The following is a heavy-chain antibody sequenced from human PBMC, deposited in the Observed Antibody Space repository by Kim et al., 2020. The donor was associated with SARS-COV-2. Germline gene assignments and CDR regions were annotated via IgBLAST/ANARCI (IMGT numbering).Heavy chain of an antibody. Sequence: SVKVSCKASGGTFSSYAISWVRQAPGQGLEWMGGIIHIFGTANYAQKFQGRVTITADESTSTAYMELSSLRSEDTAVYYCARDVHSYSSSFPGYYFDYWGQGTLVTVSS. CDR1: GGTFSSYA. CDR3: ARDVHSYSSSFPGYYFDY. J-gene: IGHJ4*02. CDR2: IIHIFGTA. V-gene: IGHV1-69*13. D-gene: IGHD6-13*01.